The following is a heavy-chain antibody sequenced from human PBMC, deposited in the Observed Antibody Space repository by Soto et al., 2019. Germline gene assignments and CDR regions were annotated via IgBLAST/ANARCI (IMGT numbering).Heavy chain of an antibody. V-gene: IGHV4-34*01. J-gene: IGHJ4*02. CDR2: INHSGST. D-gene: IGHD2-15*01. CDR3: ARAEERYCSGGSCLDPYYFDY. CDR1: GGSFSGYY. Sequence: SETLSLTCAVYGGSFSGYYWSWIHQPPGKGLEWIGEINHSGSTNYNPSLKSRVTISVDTSKNQFSLKLSSVTAADTAVYYCARAEERYCSGGSCLDPYYFDYWGQGTLVTV.